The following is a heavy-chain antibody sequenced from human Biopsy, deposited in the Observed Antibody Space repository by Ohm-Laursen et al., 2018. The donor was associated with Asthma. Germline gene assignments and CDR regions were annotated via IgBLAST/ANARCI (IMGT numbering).Heavy chain of an antibody. D-gene: IGHD3-10*01. CDR2: ISVYNGDT. CDR1: GYTFNSAG. J-gene: IGHJ6*02. Sequence: SVKVSCKTSGYTFNSAGITWVRQAPGQGLEWMGWISVYNGDTKVAQKLQDRVTMITDTSTSTAYMELRSLRSGDTAVYFRARAVDYSHYYGIDVWGQGTTVTVS. CDR3: ARAVDYSHYYGIDV. V-gene: IGHV1-18*01.